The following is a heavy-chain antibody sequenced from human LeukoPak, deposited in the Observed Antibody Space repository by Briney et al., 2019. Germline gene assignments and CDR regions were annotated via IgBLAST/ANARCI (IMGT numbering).Heavy chain of an antibody. J-gene: IGHJ4*02. CDR2: ISGSGDRT. CDR1: GFSFSTYA. CDR3: ARDPRIVVAEKDFDY. D-gene: IGHD6-19*01. V-gene: IGHV3-23*01. Sequence: GGSLRLSCPTSGFSFSTYAMSWVRQAPGKGLQWVSAISGSGDRTYYADSVEGRFTISRDNYKNTVYLQMNSLRAEDTAVYYCARDPRIVVAEKDFDYWGQGTLVTVSS.